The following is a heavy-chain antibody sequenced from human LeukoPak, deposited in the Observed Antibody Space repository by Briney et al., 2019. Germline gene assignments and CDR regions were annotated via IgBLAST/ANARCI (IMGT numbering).Heavy chain of an antibody. V-gene: IGHV4-34*01. J-gene: IGHJ6*02. CDR1: GGSFSGYY. CDR2: INHSGST. Sequence: SETLSLTCAVYGGSFSGYYWSWIRQPPGKGLEWIGEINHSGSTNYNPSLKSRVTISVDTSKNQFSLQLTSVTAADTALFFCARGYDIDVWGQGTTVTVSS. CDR3: ARGYDIDV.